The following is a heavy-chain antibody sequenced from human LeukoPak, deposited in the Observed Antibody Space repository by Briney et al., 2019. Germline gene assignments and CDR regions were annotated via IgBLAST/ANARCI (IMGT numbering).Heavy chain of an antibody. J-gene: IGHJ4*02. CDR3: AREDRGSSSWYLDY. D-gene: IGHD6-13*01. CDR2: ISYDGSNK. CDR1: GFTFSSYA. V-gene: IGHV3-30*01. Sequence: GGSLRLSCAASGFTFSSYAMHWVRQAQGKGLEWVAVISYDGSNKYYADSVKGRFTISRDNSKNTLYLQMNSLRAEDTAVYYCAREDRGSSSWYLDYWGQGTLVTVSS.